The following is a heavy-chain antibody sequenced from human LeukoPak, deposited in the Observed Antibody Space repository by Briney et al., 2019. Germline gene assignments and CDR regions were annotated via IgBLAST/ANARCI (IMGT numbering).Heavy chain of an antibody. D-gene: IGHD5-18*01. Sequence: GGSLRLSCAASGLTDTIKYMNWVRQAPGKGLECVSAIYGGGSPYYADSVKGRFTISRDNSKNTLYLQMNSLRAEDTAVYYCARDLNTARFDYWGQGTLVTVSS. CDR2: IYGGGSP. CDR3: ARDLNTARFDY. V-gene: IGHV3-66*01. CDR1: GLTDTIKY. J-gene: IGHJ4*02.